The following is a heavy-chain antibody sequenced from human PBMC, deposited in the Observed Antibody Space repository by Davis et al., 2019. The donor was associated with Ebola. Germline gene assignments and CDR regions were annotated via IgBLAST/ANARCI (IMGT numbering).Heavy chain of an antibody. J-gene: IGHJ6*02. D-gene: IGHD2-2*02. CDR3: ARLDCTSASCYTGNFYYYYGADV. V-gene: IGHV3-23*01. CDR2: ISGSGTYT. Sequence: GESLKISCAASGFTVSSNYMTWVRQAPGKGLEWVSTISGSGTYTYHADSVKGRFTISRDNSKNTLYLQMSSLRAEDTALYYCARLDCTSASCYTGNFYYYYGADVWGQGTTVTVSS. CDR1: GFTVSSNY.